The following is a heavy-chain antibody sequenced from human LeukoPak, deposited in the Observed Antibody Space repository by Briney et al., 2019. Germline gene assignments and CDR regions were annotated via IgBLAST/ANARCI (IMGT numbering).Heavy chain of an antibody. D-gene: IGHD5-24*01. CDR3: ARPDGDV. Sequence: GGPLRLSCAASGFTFSSYAMHWVRQAPGKGLEWVAVISYDGSNKYYADSVKGRFTISRDNSKNTLYLQMNSLRAEDTAVYYCARPDGDVWGQGTTVTVSS. V-gene: IGHV3-30-3*01. J-gene: IGHJ6*02. CDR2: ISYDGSNK. CDR1: GFTFSSYA.